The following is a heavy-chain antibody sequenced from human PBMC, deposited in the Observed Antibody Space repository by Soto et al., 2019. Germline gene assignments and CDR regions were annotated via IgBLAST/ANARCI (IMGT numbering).Heavy chain of an antibody. CDR3: ARGDYGDSPTFDY. D-gene: IGHD4-17*01. CDR2: IYYSGST. CDR1: GGSISSGDYY. Sequence: LSLTCTVSGGSISSGDYYWSWIRQPPGKGLEWIGYIYYSGSTYYNPSLKSRVTISVDTSKNQFSLKLSSVTAADTAVYYCARGDYGDSPTFDYWGQGTLVTVSS. V-gene: IGHV4-30-4*01. J-gene: IGHJ4*02.